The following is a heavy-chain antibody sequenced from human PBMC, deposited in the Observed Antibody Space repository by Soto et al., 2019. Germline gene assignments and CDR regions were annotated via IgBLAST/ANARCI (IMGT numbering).Heavy chain of an antibody. D-gene: IGHD6-13*01. CDR1: GFTFSSYA. J-gene: IGHJ4*02. V-gene: IGHV3-23*01. Sequence: EVQLLESGGGLVQPGGSLRLSCVASGFTFSSYAISWVRQAPGKGPEWVAVISATGGTTYFADSVKGRFSISRDNSKNTLYLQLRSLRGEDTAVYYCAKETTAALGDYFDSWGQGTQVTVSS. CDR2: ISATGGTT. CDR3: AKETTAALGDYFDS.